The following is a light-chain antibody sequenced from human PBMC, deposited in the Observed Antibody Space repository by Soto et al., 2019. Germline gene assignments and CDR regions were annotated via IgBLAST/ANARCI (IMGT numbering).Light chain of an antibody. J-gene: IGLJ2*01. V-gene: IGLV2-14*01. CDR2: DVS. CDR3: SSYTSSSTYVV. Sequence: QSALTQPASVSGSPGQSITLSCTGTSSDVGGYNYVSWYQQHPGKAPTLMIYDVSNRPSGVSNRFSGSKSGNTASLTISGLQAEDEADYDCSSYTSSSTYVVFGGGTKLTVL. CDR1: SSDVGGYNY.